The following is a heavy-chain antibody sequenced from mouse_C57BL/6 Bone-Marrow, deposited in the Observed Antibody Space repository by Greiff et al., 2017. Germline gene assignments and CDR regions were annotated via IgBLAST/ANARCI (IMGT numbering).Heavy chain of an antibody. V-gene: IGHV1-15*01. CDR2: IDPETGGT. J-gene: IGHJ2*01. CDR1: GYTFTDYE. D-gene: IGHD4-1*01. CDR3: TRPGVDY. Sequence: VQRVESGAELVRPGASVTLSCKASGYTFTDYEMHWVKQTPVHGLEWIGAIDPETGGTAYNQKFKGKAILTADKSSSTAYMELRSLTSEDSAVYYCTRPGVDYWGQGTTLTVSS.